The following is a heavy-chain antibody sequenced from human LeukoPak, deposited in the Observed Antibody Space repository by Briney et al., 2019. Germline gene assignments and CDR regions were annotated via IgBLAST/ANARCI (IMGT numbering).Heavy chain of an antibody. J-gene: IGHJ2*01. Sequence: PSETLSLTCAVYGGSFSGYYWSWIRQPPGKGLEWIGEINHSGSTNYNPSLKSRVTISVDMSKNQFSLKLSSVTAADTAVYYCARGRGYCSSTSCYWWYFDLWGRGTLVTVSS. V-gene: IGHV4-34*01. CDR1: GGSFSGYY. D-gene: IGHD2-2*01. CDR2: INHSGST. CDR3: ARGRGYCSSTSCYWWYFDL.